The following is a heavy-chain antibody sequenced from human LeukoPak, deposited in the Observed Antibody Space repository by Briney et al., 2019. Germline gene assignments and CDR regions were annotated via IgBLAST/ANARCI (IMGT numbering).Heavy chain of an antibody. D-gene: IGHD2-15*01. CDR3: ARGLYCSGGTCYNWFDP. CDR2: TYYRSKWHS. J-gene: IGHJ5*02. V-gene: IGHV6-1*01. CDR1: GVSVSSDSAA. Sequence: SQTLSLTCAISGVSVSSDSAAWNWIRQSPSRGLEWLGRTYYRSKWHSDSALSVKSRITISPDTSKNQFSLQLSSVTPEDTAVYFCARGLYCSGGTCYNWFDPWGQGTLVTVSS.